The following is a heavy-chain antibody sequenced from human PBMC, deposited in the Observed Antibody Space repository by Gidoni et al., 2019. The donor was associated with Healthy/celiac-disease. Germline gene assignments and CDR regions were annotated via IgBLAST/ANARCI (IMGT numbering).Heavy chain of an antibody. CDR1: GGSFSGYY. Sequence: QVQLQQWGAGLLKPSETLSLTRAVYGGSFSGYYWSWSRQPPGKGLGWIGEINHSGRTNYNPSLKSRVTISVDTSKNQFSLKLSSVTAADTAVYYCARLGYCSGGSCYNYYYMDVWGKGTTVTVSS. V-gene: IGHV4-34*01. J-gene: IGHJ6*03. D-gene: IGHD2-15*01. CDR3: ARLGYCSGGSCYNYYYMDV. CDR2: INHSGRT.